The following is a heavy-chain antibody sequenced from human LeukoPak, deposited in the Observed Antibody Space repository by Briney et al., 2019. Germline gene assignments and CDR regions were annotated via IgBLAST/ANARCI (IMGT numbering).Heavy chain of an antibody. CDR3: ARLELYYYGSGSYPPPDY. J-gene: IGHJ4*02. D-gene: IGHD3-10*01. CDR2: IYPGDSDT. V-gene: IGHV5-51*01. CDR1: GYSFTSYW. Sequence: KGGESLKISCKGSGYSFTSYWIGWERQMPGKGLEWMGIIYPGDSDTRYSPSFQGQVTISADKSISTAYLQWSSLKASDTAMYYCARLELYYYGSGSYPPPDYWGQGTLVTVSS.